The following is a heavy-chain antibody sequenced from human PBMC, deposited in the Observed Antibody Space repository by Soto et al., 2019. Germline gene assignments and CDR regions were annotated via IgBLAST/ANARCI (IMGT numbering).Heavy chain of an antibody. CDR2: IYYSGST. J-gene: IGHJ4*02. Sequence: QLQLQESGPGLVKPSETLSLTCTVSGGSISSSSYYWGWIRQPPGKGLEWIGSIYYSGSTYYNPSLKSRVTISVDTSKNQFSLKLSSVTAADTAVYYCARLSYDSSGYVFDYWGQGTLVTVSS. CDR1: GGSISSSSYY. CDR3: ARLSYDSSGYVFDY. V-gene: IGHV4-39*01. D-gene: IGHD3-22*01.